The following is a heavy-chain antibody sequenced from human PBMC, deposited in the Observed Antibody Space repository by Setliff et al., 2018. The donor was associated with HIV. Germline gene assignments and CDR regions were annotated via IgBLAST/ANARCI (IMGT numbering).Heavy chain of an antibody. J-gene: IGHJ6*03. CDR3: AGVPNLCSYYYYYYYMDV. Sequence: ASVKVSCKEEGEKGVSYDISWVRQAPGQGLEWMGWISGYNGNTNYAEKLQGRVTMTTDTSTSTVYMELRGLRSDDTAIYYCAGVPNLCSYYYYYYYMDVWGK. V-gene: IGHV1-18*01. CDR1: GEKGVSYD. D-gene: IGHD3-10*02. CDR2: ISGYNGNT.